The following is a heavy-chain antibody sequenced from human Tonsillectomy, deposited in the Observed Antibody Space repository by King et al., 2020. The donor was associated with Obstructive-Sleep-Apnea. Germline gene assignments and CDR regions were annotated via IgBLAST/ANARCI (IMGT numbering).Heavy chain of an antibody. CDR2: LSGNGATT. D-gene: IGHD1-1*01. CDR1: GFSFSSYA. V-gene: IGHV3-23*04. Sequence: VQLVESGGGLVRPGGSLRLSCAASGFSFSSYAMVWVRQAPGKGLEWVSGLSGNGATTHYADSVKGRFTSSRDNSKNTLYLQMNSLKAEDTAVYYCAKVPSFVSIRTTVLDSWGQGTLVTVSS. J-gene: IGHJ4*02. CDR3: AKVPSFVSIRTTVLDS.